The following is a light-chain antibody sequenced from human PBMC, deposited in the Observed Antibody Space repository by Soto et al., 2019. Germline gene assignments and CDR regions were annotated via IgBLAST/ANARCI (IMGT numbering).Light chain of an antibody. J-gene: IGKJ1*01. CDR3: QQYGSSLTWT. Sequence: EILFTRTPAALSLSHGERATLSCKARQSVTNYLDSYQQKPGQAPRLLIYGASNRATGVPARFSGSGSGTDFTLTISRLEPEDFAVYYCQQYGSSLTWTFGQGTKVDI. V-gene: IGKV3-20*01. CDR2: GAS. CDR1: QSVTNY.